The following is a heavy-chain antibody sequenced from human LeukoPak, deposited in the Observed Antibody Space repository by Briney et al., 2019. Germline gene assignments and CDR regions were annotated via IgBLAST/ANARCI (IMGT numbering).Heavy chain of an antibody. D-gene: IGHD2-2*02. V-gene: IGHV4-59*11. CDR1: GGSISSHY. J-gene: IGHJ3*02. CDR3: ARDRAYCSSTSCYIMGVGAFDI. CDR2: IYYSGST. Sequence: SVTLSLTCTVSGGSISSHYWSWIRQPPGKGLEWIGYIYYSGSTNYNPSLKSRVTISVDTSKNQFSLKLSSVTAADTAVYYCARDRAYCSSTSCYIMGVGAFDIWGQGTMVTVSS.